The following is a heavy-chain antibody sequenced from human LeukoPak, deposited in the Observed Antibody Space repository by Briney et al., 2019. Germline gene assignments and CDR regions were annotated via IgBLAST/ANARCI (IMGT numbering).Heavy chain of an antibody. CDR3: ARRCYTSVGGGSCYWFDP. Sequence: GESLKISCKGSGYSFTSYWIGWVRQMPGKGLEWMGIIYPGDSDTRYSPSFQGQVTISADKSISTAHLQWSSLKASDTAMYYCARRCYTSVGGGSCYWFDPWGQGTLVTVSS. J-gene: IGHJ5*02. D-gene: IGHD2-15*01. CDR2: IYPGDSDT. V-gene: IGHV5-51*01. CDR1: GYSFTSYW.